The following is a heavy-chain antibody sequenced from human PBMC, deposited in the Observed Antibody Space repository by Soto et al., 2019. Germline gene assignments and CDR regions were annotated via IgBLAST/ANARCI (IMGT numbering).Heavy chain of an antibody. CDR1: GFTFSNFE. Sequence: PGGSLRLSCAASGFTFSNFEMHWVRQAPGKGLEWVSYINTAGSTKYYAESVKGRFTISRDNARNSLFLQMNSLRAEDTAVYYCARAECSSPDCLKAYYSYGLDVWGQGCTGTLS. J-gene: IGHJ6*02. D-gene: IGHD3-9*01. CDR3: ARAECSSPDCLKAYYSYGLDV. V-gene: IGHV3-48*03. CDR2: INTAGSTK.